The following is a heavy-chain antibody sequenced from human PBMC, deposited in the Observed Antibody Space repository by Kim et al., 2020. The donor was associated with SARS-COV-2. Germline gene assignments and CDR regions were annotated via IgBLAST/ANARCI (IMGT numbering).Heavy chain of an antibody. CDR1: GFTFSNAW. CDR2: IKSKTDGGTT. CDR3: TTDRYYYDSSGYYRGIYFDY. J-gene: IGHJ4*02. V-gene: IGHV3-15*01. Sequence: GGSLRLSCAASGFTFSNAWMSWVRQAPGKGLEWVGRIKSKTDGGTTDYAAPVKGRFTISRDDSKNTLYLQMNSLKTEDTAVYYCTTDRYYYDSSGYYRGIYFDYWGQGTLVTASS. D-gene: IGHD3-22*01.